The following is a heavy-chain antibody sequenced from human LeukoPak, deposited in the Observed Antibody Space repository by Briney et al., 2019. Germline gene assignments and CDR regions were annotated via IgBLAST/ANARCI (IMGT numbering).Heavy chain of an antibody. V-gene: IGHV3-48*04. Sequence: GGSLRLSCAASGFTFSGYSMNWVRQAPGKGLQWVSFISVRSTGKYYADSVKGRFTISRDNAKNSLYLQMNSLRAEDTAVYYCATDSSGFRHWGQGTLVAVSP. D-gene: IGHD3-22*01. CDR1: GFTFSGYS. J-gene: IGHJ4*02. CDR2: ISVRSTGK. CDR3: ATDSSGFRH.